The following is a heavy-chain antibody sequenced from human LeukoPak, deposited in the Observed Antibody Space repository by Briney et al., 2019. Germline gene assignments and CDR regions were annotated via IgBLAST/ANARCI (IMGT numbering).Heavy chain of an antibody. CDR2: IKQDGSEK. Sequence: GGSLRLSCAASGFTFSSYWMSWVRQAPGKGLEWVANIKQDGSEKYYVDSVKGRFTISRDNAKNSLYLQMNSLRAGDTAVYYCARVDILTGYRLEDYYYYGMDVWGQGTTVTVSS. V-gene: IGHV3-7*01. D-gene: IGHD3-9*01. CDR1: GFTFSSYW. J-gene: IGHJ6*02. CDR3: ARVDILTGYRLEDYYYYGMDV.